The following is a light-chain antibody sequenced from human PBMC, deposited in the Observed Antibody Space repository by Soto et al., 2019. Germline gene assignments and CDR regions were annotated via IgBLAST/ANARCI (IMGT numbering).Light chain of an antibody. CDR3: QQRSNWRRT. CDR2: DAS. V-gene: IGKV3-11*01. CDR1: QSVSSY. J-gene: IGKJ1*01. Sequence: EIGLSHSPVTLCLSPRGGATHFCRASQSVSSYLAWYKQEPGQAPRLLIYDASNRATGIPARFSGSGSGTDFTLTISSLEPEDFAVYYCQQRSNWRRTCGQGTKVDI.